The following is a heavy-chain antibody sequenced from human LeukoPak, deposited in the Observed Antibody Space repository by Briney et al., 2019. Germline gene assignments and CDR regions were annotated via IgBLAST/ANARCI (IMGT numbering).Heavy chain of an antibody. Sequence: TSETLSLTCAVYGGSFSGYYWSWIRQPPGRGLEWIGEIYHSGSTNYNPSLKSRVTISVDTSKNQFSLKLSSVTAADTAVYYCARGYYGDHVEFGWFDPWGQGTLVTVSS. CDR1: GGSFSGYY. CDR2: IYHSGST. CDR3: ARGYYGDHVEFGWFDP. D-gene: IGHD4-17*01. V-gene: IGHV4-34*01. J-gene: IGHJ5*02.